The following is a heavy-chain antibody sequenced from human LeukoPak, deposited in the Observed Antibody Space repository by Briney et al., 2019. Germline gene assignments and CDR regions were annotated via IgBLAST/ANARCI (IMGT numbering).Heavy chain of an antibody. Sequence: GRSLRLSCAASGFTLSSYGMHSVSQAPGKGREWVANIKQDGSEKYYVDSVKGRFTISRDNTKNSLYLQMNSLRAEDTAVYYCARDSVELRRGSFSWAGAFDIWGQGTMVTVSS. J-gene: IGHJ3*02. D-gene: IGHD3-16*01. CDR3: ARDSVELRRGSFSWAGAFDI. V-gene: IGHV3-7*01. CDR2: IKQDGSEK. CDR1: GFTLSSYG.